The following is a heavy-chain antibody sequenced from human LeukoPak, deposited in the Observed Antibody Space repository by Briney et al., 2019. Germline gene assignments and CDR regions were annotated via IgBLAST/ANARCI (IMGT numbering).Heavy chain of an antibody. CDR2: INPSGGST. V-gene: IGHV1-46*01. Sequence: ASVKVSCKASGYTFTSYYMHWVRQAPGQGLEWMGIINPSGGSTSYAQKFQGRVTMTTDTSTSTAYMELRSLRSDDTAVYYCARGAPYYYYMDVWGKGTTVTISS. CDR1: GYTFTSYY. J-gene: IGHJ6*03. CDR3: ARGAPYYYYMDV.